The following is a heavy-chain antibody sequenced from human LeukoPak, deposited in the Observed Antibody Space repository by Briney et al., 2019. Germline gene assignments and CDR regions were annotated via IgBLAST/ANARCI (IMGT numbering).Heavy chain of an antibody. Sequence: PGGSLRLSCAASGFTFSGSAMHWVRQSPGKGLEWVAAISDDGSNKYFADSVKGRFTISRDNSKNTLFVQMDRLRTEDTAVYYCLSVGSSARGDYWGQGTLVIVSS. D-gene: IGHD6-13*01. CDR2: ISDDGSNK. CDR1: GFTFSGSA. V-gene: IGHV3-30*04. J-gene: IGHJ4*02. CDR3: LSVGSSARGDY.